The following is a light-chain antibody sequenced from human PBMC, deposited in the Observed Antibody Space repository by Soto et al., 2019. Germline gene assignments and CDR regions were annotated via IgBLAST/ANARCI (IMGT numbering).Light chain of an antibody. CDR2: DAS. CDR1: QSVSSY. CDR3: QQRRYWPVT. Sequence: EIVLPQSPAILSTSPGERATLSCRASQSVSSYFAWYQQKPGQAPRLLIYDASNRATGVPARFSGSGSGTDFTLTISSLEPEDFAVYYCQQRRYWPVTFGQVTKVEIK. J-gene: IGKJ1*01. V-gene: IGKV3-11*01.